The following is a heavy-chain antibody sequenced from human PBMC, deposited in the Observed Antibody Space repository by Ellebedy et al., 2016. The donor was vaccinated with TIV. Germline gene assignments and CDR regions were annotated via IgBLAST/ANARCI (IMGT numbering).Heavy chain of an antibody. Sequence: GGSLRLSCAGSGLTFSNFWMTWVRQAPGKGLEWVATIKKDGSVKYYVDSVKGRFTISRDNAKNSLYLQMNSLRDEDTAVYYCANWKGPGWGQGTLVTVSS. D-gene: IGHD1-1*01. CDR3: ANWKGPG. J-gene: IGHJ4*02. CDR2: IKKDGSVK. V-gene: IGHV3-7*01. CDR1: GLTFSNFW.